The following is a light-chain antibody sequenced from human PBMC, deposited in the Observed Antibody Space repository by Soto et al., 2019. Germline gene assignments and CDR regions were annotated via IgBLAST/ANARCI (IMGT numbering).Light chain of an antibody. Sequence: SALTQPPSASGSLGQSVTISCTGTSSDVGGYNYVSWYQQHPGKAPKLMIYEVSKRPSGVPDRFSGSKSGNTASLTVSGLQAEDEADYYCSSYAGTNNYVFGIGTKVTVL. CDR2: EVS. V-gene: IGLV2-8*01. J-gene: IGLJ1*01. CDR3: SSYAGTNNYV. CDR1: SSDVGGYNY.